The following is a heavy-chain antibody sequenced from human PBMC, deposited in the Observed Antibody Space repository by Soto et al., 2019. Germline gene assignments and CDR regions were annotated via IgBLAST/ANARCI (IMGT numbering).Heavy chain of an antibody. CDR2: ISWNSGSI. J-gene: IGHJ6*02. CDR3: AKASVSRYYYYGMDV. Sequence: GGSLRLSCGASGFTFDDYAMHWVRQAPGKGLEWVSGISWNSGSIGYADSVKGRFTISRDNAKNSLYLQMNSLRAEDTALYYCAKASVSRYYYYGMDVWGQGTTVTVSS. CDR1: GFTFDDYA. V-gene: IGHV3-9*01. D-gene: IGHD3-16*01.